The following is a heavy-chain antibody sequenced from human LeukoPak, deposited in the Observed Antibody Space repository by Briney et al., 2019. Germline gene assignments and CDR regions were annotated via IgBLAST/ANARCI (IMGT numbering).Heavy chain of an antibody. D-gene: IGHD5-18*01. CDR1: GFTFTDYY. CDR3: ARADTSLVNFYYFGMDV. J-gene: IGHJ6*02. V-gene: IGHV1-2*02. Sequence: GASVKVSCKASGFTFTDYYIRWVRQAPGQGLEWMGWINPNSGDTNYARKFQGRVTMTRDTSINTAYMELSRLRSGDTAVYYCARADTSLVNFYYFGMDVWGQGTTVTVSS. CDR2: INPNSGDT.